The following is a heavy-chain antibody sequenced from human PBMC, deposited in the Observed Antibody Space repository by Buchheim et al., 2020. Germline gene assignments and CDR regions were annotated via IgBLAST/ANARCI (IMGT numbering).Heavy chain of an antibody. J-gene: IGHJ4*02. CDR2: IYYSGST. D-gene: IGHD1-26*01. CDR1: GGSISNYY. V-gene: IGHV4-59*01. CDR3: AKVGTHSGSYGYYFDY. Sequence: QVQLQESGPGLVKPSETLSLTCTVSGGSISNYYWSWIRQPPGKGLEWIGYIYYSGSTNYNPSLKSRVTISVDTSKNQFSLILASVTAADTAVYYCAKVGTHSGSYGYYFDYWGQGIL.